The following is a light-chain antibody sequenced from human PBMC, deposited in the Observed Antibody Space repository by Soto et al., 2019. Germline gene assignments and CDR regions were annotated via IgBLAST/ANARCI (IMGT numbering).Light chain of an antibody. J-gene: IGKJ2*01. CDR1: QSVSSSY. Sequence: EIVLTQSPGTLSLSPGERATLSCRAGQSVSSSYLAWYQQKPGQAPRLLIYGASSRATGIPDRFSCSGSGTDFTLTISRLEPEDFALHYCQQYGNSPHYTFGQRTKLEIK. CDR3: QQYGNSPHYT. V-gene: IGKV3-20*01. CDR2: GAS.